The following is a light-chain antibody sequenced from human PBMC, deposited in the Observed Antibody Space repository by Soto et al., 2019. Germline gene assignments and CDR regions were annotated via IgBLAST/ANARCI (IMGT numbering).Light chain of an antibody. V-gene: IGKV1-27*01. CDR2: AAS. CDR1: QGISNY. Sequence: DIPMTQSPSSLSASVGDRVTITCRASQGISNYLAWYQQKPGKVPKLLIYAASTLQSGVPSRFSGSGSGTDFTLTISSLQPEDVATYYCQQYGSSLGVTFGGGTKVEIK. J-gene: IGKJ4*01. CDR3: QQYGSSLGVT.